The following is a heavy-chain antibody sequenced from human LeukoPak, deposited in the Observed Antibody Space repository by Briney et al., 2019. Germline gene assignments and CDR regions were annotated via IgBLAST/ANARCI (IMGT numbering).Heavy chain of an antibody. D-gene: IGHD4-17*01. CDR1: GGSISSSSYY. CDR2: IYYSGST. V-gene: IGHV4-39*01. CDR3: ADYADAFDI. J-gene: IGHJ3*02. Sequence: SETLSLTCTVSGGSISSSSYYWGWIRQPPGKGLEWIGSIYYSGSTYYNPSLKSRVTISVDTSKNQFSLKLSSVTAADTAVYYCADYADAFDIWGQGTMVTVSS.